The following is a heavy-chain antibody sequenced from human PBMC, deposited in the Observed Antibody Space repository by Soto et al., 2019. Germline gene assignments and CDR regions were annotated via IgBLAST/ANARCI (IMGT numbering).Heavy chain of an antibody. CDR2: IYSGGST. V-gene: IGHV3-66*01. CDR1: GFTVSSNY. D-gene: IGHD5-18*01. Sequence: EVQLVESGGSLVQPGGSLRLSCAASGFTVSSNYMSWVCQAPGKRLEWVSVIYSGGSTYYADSVKGRFTISRDNSKNTLYLQMNSLRAEDTAVYYCASGRGYSYGYEDPFDYWGQGTLVTVSS. J-gene: IGHJ4*02. CDR3: ASGRGYSYGYEDPFDY.